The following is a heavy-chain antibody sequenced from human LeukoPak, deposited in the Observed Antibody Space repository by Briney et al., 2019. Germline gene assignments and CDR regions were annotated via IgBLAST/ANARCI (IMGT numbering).Heavy chain of an antibody. V-gene: IGHV3-7*05. CDR1: VFIFSNYW. CDR3: ARDPWSLDY. Sequence: GGSLRLSCAASVFIFSNYWMTWVRQAPGKGLEWVANIKQDESEKYYVEAVKGRFTISRDNAKNSLYLQMNSLRAEDTAVYYCARDPWSLDYWGQGTLVTVSS. CDR2: IKQDESEK. D-gene: IGHD2-15*01. J-gene: IGHJ4*02.